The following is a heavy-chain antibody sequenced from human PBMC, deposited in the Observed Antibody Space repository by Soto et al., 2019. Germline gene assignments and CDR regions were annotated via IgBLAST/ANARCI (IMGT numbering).Heavy chain of an antibody. CDR1: GFTFSDYY. CDR2: MSGSADTI. V-gene: IGHV3-11*01. D-gene: IGHD2-2*01. Sequence: AVGSLRLSCAASGFTFSDYYMSWIRQAPGKGLEWISYMSGSADTIYHAASVKGRFTISRDNAKNSLYLQMNSLRAEDTAVYYCANHQTSYGLDVWGQGTTVTVSS. CDR3: ANHQTSYGLDV. J-gene: IGHJ6*02.